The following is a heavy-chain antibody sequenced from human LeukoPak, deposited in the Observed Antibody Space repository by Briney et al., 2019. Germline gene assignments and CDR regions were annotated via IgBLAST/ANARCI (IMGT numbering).Heavy chain of an antibody. CDR1: GFPFSSYS. J-gene: IGHJ4*02. CDR3: ATATGYSIPFDY. V-gene: IGHV3-48*04. CDR2: ISSSGSTI. Sequence: GSLRLSFAASGFPFSSYSMNWVRPAPGKGLEWVSYISSSGSTIYYSDSVKGRFTISRDNAKNSLYLQMNSLRAEDTAVYYCATATGYSIPFDYWGQGALVTVSS. D-gene: IGHD2-15*01.